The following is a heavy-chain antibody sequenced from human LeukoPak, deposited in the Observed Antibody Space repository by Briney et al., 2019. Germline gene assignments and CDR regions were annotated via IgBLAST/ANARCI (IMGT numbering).Heavy chain of an antibody. CDR1: GGSISSYY. V-gene: IGHV4-59*08. Sequence: SETLSLTCTVSGGSISSYYWSWIRQPPGKGLEWIGYIYYSGSTNYNPSLKSRVTISVDTSRNQFSLKLTSVTAADTALYYCASQTSTGVAGYWGQGTLVTVSS. J-gene: IGHJ4*02. D-gene: IGHD3-3*01. CDR3: ASQTSTGVAGY. CDR2: IYYSGST.